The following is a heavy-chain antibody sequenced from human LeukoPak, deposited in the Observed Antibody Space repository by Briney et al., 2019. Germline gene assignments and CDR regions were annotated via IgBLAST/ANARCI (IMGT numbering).Heavy chain of an antibody. CDR3: ASQANYYDSSGYFLH. CDR1: GGPITSGGSY. D-gene: IGHD3-22*01. V-gene: IGHV4-31*03. Sequence: PSETLSLTCTVSGGPITSGGSYWSWIRQHPGEGLEWIGYIFYSGSTYYNPSLKSRVTISVDTSKKQFSLKLSSVTAADTAEYFCASQANYYDSSGYFLHWGQGILVTVSS. CDR2: IFYSGST. J-gene: IGHJ1*01.